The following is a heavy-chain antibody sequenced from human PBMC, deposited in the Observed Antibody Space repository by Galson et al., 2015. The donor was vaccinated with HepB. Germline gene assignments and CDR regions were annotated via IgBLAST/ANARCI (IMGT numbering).Heavy chain of an antibody. D-gene: IGHD3-9*01. CDR2: IYRTGDT. CDR3: ARVSKGGGILTGCFFDS. Sequence: TLSLTCNVSGASFSTGGYFWSWVRQHPEKGLEWLGYIYRTGDTYYHPALRSQLAISLDTSKEQVSLKLSSVTAADTAVYYCARVSKGGGILTGCFFDSWGQGMLVTVSS. CDR1: GASFSTGGYF. V-gene: IGHV4-31*01. J-gene: IGHJ4*02.